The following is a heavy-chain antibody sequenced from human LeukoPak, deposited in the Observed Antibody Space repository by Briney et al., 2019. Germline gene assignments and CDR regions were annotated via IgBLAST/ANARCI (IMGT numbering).Heavy chain of an antibody. D-gene: IGHD6-19*01. CDR2: MSPDSGNT. CDR3: ARDRVGVGGNGWEN. J-gene: IGHJ4*02. V-gene: IGHV1-8*01. CDR1: GYTFSSYD. Sequence: ASVKVSCKASGYTFSSYDINWVRQATGQGLEWMGRMSPDSGNTGYVQKFQGRVIMTRDTSISTAYMELSSLTSEDTAVYFCARDRVGVGGNGWENWGQGTLVTVSS.